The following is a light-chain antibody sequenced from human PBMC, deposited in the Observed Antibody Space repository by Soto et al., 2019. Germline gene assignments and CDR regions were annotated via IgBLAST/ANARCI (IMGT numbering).Light chain of an antibody. CDR1: QSVNSSY. Sequence: ELVLTQSPGTLSLSPGERVTLSCRASQSVNSSYLAWYQHKPGQAPRLLIYGASTRATGIPDRFSGSGSGTDFTLTIARLEPGDCAVYYCQQYGNSPQTFGQGTKVDIK. CDR3: QQYGNSPQT. V-gene: IGKV3-20*01. J-gene: IGKJ1*01. CDR2: GAS.